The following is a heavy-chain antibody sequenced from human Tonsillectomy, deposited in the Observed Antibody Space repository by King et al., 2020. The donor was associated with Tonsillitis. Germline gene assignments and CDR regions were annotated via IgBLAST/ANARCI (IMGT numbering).Heavy chain of an antibody. V-gene: IGHV4-39*01. J-gene: IGHJ4*02. CDR2: IYYSGST. CDR3: ARHGVYDSSGYFYYVDY. Sequence: QLQLQESGPGLVKPSETLSLTCTVSGGSISSSNYYWGWIRQPPGKGLEWIGSIYYSGSTYYNPSLRSRITISVDTSKNQFSLKLSSVTAADTAVYYCARHGVYDSSGYFYYVDYWGQGTLVTVSS. D-gene: IGHD3-22*01. CDR1: GGSISSSNYY.